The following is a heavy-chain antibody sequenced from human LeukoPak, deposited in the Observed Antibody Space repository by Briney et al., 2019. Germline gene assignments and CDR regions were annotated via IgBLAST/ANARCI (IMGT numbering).Heavy chain of an antibody. Sequence: SVKVSCKASGGSLSSNIIGWVRQAPGQGLEWMGGIVPIFGKTNYAQKFQGRVTITTDESSNTAFMELSSLRSDGTAIYYCARGWGIPAPISWFDPWGQGTLVTVSS. D-gene: IGHD2-2*01. J-gene: IGHJ5*02. CDR2: IVPIFGKT. CDR3: ARGWGIPAPISWFDP. V-gene: IGHV1-69*05. CDR1: GGSLSSNI.